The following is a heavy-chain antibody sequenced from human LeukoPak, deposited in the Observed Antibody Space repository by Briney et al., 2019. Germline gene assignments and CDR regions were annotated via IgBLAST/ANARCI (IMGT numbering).Heavy chain of an antibody. CDR3: ARDRSYLALHFDY. CDR2: ISYDGGNK. J-gene: IGHJ4*02. CDR1: GFTFSSYA. Sequence: GRSLRLSCAASGFTFSSYAVHWVRQAPGKGLEWVAVISYDGGNKYYADSVKGRFTISRDNSKNTLYLQMNSLRAEDTAVYYCARDRSYLALHFDYWGQGTLVTVSS. V-gene: IGHV3-30*01.